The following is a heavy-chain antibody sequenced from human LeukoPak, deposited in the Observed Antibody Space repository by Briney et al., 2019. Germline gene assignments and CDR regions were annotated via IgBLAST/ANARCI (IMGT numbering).Heavy chain of an antibody. V-gene: IGHV3-21*01. CDR3: ARDRLLWFGELIDY. J-gene: IGHJ4*02. D-gene: IGHD3-10*01. Sequence: PGGSLRLSCAASGFTFSSYSMNWVRQAPGKGLEWVSSISSSSSYIYYADSVKGRFTISRDNAKNSLYLQMGSLRAEDTAVYYCARDRLLWFGELIDYWGQGTLVTVSS. CDR1: GFTFSSYS. CDR2: ISSSSSYI.